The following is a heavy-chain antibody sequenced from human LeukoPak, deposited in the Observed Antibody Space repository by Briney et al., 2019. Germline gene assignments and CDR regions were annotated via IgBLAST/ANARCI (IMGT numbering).Heavy chain of an antibody. CDR3: ARGRWSATDSGSSSYRGGYYYMDV. V-gene: IGHV4-34*01. CDR2: INHSGSA. Sequence: PSETLSLTCAVYGESFSGYYWTWIRQPPGKGLEWIGEINHSGSAKYNPSLKSRLTISVETSKNQFSPELNSVTAADTAVYYCARGRWSATDSGSSSYRGGYYYMDVWGKGTTVTVSS. D-gene: IGHD3-22*01. J-gene: IGHJ6*03. CDR1: GESFSGYY.